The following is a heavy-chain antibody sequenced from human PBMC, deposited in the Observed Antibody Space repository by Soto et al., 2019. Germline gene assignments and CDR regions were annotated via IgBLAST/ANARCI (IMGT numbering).Heavy chain of an antibody. Sequence: QVQLVESGGGVVQPGRSLRLSCAASGFTFSSYGMHWVRQAPGKGLAWVAVIWYDGSNKYYADSVKGRFTISRDNSKNTLYPQMNSMRAEDTAVYYCARQLGAGIAAAGEIDYWGQGTLVTVSS. J-gene: IGHJ4*02. V-gene: IGHV3-33*01. CDR2: IWYDGSNK. CDR3: ARQLGAGIAAAGEIDY. CDR1: GFTFSSYG. D-gene: IGHD6-13*01.